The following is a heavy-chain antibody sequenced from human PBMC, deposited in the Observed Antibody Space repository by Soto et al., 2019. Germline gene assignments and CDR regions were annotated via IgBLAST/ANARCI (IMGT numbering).Heavy chain of an antibody. Sequence: VQLLESGGGLVQPGGSLRLSCAASGFTFSSYAMSWVRQAPGKGLEWVSAISGSGGSTYYADSVKGRFTISRDNSKNTLYLQMNSLRAEDTAVYYCAKYQWLPEWGFYYYYGMDVWGQGTTVTVSS. CDR1: GFTFSSYA. CDR2: ISGSGGST. J-gene: IGHJ6*02. CDR3: AKYQWLPEWGFYYYYGMDV. V-gene: IGHV3-23*01. D-gene: IGHD6-19*01.